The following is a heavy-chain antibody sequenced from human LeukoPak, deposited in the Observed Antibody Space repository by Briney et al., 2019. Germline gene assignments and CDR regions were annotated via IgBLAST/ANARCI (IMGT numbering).Heavy chain of an antibody. CDR2: ISGSVVST. D-gene: IGHD6-19*01. V-gene: IGHV3-23*01. CDR3: AKLAAPVYSSGWYGGDDY. CDR1: GFSFSSYA. J-gene: IGHJ4*02. Sequence: GGSLRLSCAASGFSFSSYAMSWVRQAPGKGLEWVSTISGSVVSTYYADSVKGRFTISRDNSKNTLFLQMNSLRAEDTAIYYCAKLAAPVYSSGWYGGDDYCGQGTLVTVSS.